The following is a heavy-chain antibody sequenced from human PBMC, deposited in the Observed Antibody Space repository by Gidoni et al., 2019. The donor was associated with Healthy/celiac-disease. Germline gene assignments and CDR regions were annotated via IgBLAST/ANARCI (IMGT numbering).Heavy chain of an antibody. D-gene: IGHD3-22*01. CDR3: ARALNYYDSSGYYRY. CDR2: IYSGGST. Sequence: YGVSSHYMSWVRQAPGKGLEWVSVIYSGGSTYYADSVKGRFTISRDNSKNTLYLQMNSLRAEDTAVYYCARALNYYDSSGYYRYWGQGTLVTVSS. CDR1: YGVSSHY. J-gene: IGHJ4*02. V-gene: IGHV3-66*01.